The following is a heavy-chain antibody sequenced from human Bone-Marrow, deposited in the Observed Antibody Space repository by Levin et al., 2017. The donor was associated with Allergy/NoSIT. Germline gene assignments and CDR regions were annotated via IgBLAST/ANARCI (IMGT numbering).Heavy chain of an antibody. Sequence: GGSLRLSCAASGFTFSSYAMSWVRQAPGKGLEWVSAISGSGGSTYYADSVKGRFTISRDNSKNTLYLQMNSLRAEDTAVYYCAKGGKNSGYDPHTQWLVLFDYWGQGTLVTVSS. CDR2: ISGSGGST. CDR1: GFTFSSYA. D-gene: IGHD5-12*01. V-gene: IGHV3-23*01. CDR3: AKGGKNSGYDPHTQWLVLFDY. J-gene: IGHJ4*02.